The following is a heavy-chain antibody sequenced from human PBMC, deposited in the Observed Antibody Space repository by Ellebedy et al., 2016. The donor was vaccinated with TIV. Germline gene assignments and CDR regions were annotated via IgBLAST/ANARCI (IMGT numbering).Heavy chain of an antibody. D-gene: IGHD3-16*01. Sequence: PGGSLRLSCAASGFTFSRYAMNWVRQAPGKGLEWVAVISYDGSNKYYADSVKGRFTISRDNSKNTLSLQMNSLRAEDTAVYYCARDGGQLYAFDIWGQGTMVTVSS. CDR2: ISYDGSNK. CDR1: GFTFSRYA. V-gene: IGHV3-30-3*01. CDR3: ARDGGQLYAFDI. J-gene: IGHJ3*02.